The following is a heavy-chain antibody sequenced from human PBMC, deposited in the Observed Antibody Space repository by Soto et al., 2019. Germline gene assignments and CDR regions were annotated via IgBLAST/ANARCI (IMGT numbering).Heavy chain of an antibody. D-gene: IGHD2-2*01. J-gene: IGHJ6*02. Sequence: QVQLVESGGGVVQPGRSLRLSCAASGFTFSSYGMHWVRQAPGKGLEWVAVIPYDGSNKYYADSVKGRFTISRDNSKNSLYLQMNSLRAEETAVYYCAKGGVVGPAAGDYYYGMDVWGQGTTVTVS. CDR3: AKGGVVGPAAGDYYYGMDV. CDR1: GFTFSSYG. CDR2: IPYDGSNK. V-gene: IGHV3-30*18.